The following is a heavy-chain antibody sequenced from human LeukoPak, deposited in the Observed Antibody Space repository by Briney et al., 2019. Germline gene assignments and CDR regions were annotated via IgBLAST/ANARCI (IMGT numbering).Heavy chain of an antibody. CDR2: IHYSEST. D-gene: IGHD3-10*01. Sequence: SETLSLTCTVSGVSIRSYYWGWIRQPPGKGLEWIGYIHYSESTKYNPSLKSRVTMSVDTSKNQFSLKLSSVTAADTAVYYCASRSGSFSDALDIWGQGTLVTVSS. J-gene: IGHJ3*02. CDR1: GVSIRSYY. V-gene: IGHV4-59*08. CDR3: ASRSGSFSDALDI.